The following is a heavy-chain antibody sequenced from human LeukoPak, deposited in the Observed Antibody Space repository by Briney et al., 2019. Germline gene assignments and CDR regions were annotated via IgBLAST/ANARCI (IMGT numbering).Heavy chain of an antibody. CDR1: GYTFTGYY. Sequence: ASLKVSCKTSGYTFTGYYMHWVRQAPGQGLEWMGWINPNSGGTNYAQKFQGRVTMTRDTSISTAYMEVSRLRSDDTAVYYCARDKDTAMANWFDPWGQGTLVTVSS. CDR2: INPNSGGT. D-gene: IGHD5-18*01. V-gene: IGHV1-2*02. CDR3: ARDKDTAMANWFDP. J-gene: IGHJ5*02.